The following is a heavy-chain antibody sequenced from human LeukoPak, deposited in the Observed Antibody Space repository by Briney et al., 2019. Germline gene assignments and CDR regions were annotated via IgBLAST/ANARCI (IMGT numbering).Heavy chain of an antibody. Sequence: ASVKVSCKASGYTFTSYAMHWVRQAPGQRLEWMGWINAGNGNTKYSQKFQGRVTITRDTSASTAYMELSSLRSEGTAVYYCASTSGRYCSSTSCPPNYWGQGTLVTVSS. CDR2: INAGNGNT. D-gene: IGHD2-2*01. CDR1: GYTFTSYA. CDR3: ASTSGRYCSSTSCPPNY. V-gene: IGHV1-3*01. J-gene: IGHJ4*02.